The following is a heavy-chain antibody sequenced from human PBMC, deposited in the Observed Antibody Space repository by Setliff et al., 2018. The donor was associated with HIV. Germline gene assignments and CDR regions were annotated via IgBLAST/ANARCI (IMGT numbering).Heavy chain of an antibody. CDR1: GYSFSNYA. CDR3: ARVGVDSQEYFQH. V-gene: IGHV7-4-1*02. D-gene: IGHD3-3*01. J-gene: IGHJ1*01. Sequence: ASVKVSCKASGYSFSNYAINWVRQAPGQGLEWMGWIKTDSGSPTYAQGFTGRFVFSLDTSVSTAYLQINSLKAEDTAIYYCARVGVDSQEYFQHWGQGTLVTVSS. CDR2: IKTDSGSP.